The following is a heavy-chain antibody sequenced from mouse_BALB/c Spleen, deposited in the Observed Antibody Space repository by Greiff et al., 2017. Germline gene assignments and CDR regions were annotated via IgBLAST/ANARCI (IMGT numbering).Heavy chain of an antibody. Sequence: EVQLVESGGGLVKPGGSLKLSCAASGFTFSSYAMSWVRQSPEKRLEWVAEISSGGSYTYYPDTVTGRFTISRDNAKNTLYLEMSSLRSEDTAMYYCARDRDGSTFDYWGQGTTLTVSS. CDR3: ARDRDGSTFDY. CDR1: GFTFSSYA. V-gene: IGHV5-9-4*01. J-gene: IGHJ2*01. D-gene: IGHD1-1*01. CDR2: ISSGGSYT.